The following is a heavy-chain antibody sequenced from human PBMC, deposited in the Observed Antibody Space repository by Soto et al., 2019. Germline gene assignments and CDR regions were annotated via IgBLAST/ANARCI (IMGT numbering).Heavy chain of an antibody. D-gene: IGHD3-10*01. Sequence: EVQLVESGGGLVKPGGSLRLSCAASGFTFRNNAMNWVRQAPGKGLEYVSTISGSGTNTYYADSVKGRFTISRDNARDTLFLQMSGLKFEDTAVYFCAKARFGDGRGFDYWGQGTLVSVSS. CDR1: GFTFRNNA. V-gene: IGHV3-23*04. CDR3: AKARFGDGRGFDY. J-gene: IGHJ4*02. CDR2: ISGSGTNT.